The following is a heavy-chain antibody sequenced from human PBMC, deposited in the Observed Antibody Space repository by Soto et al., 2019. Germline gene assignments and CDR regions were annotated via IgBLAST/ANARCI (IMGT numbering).Heavy chain of an antibody. CDR2: INHSGST. CDR3: ASLDYVVGY. Sequence: QVQLQQWGAGLLKPSETLSLTCAAYGGSFSGYYCSWIRQPPGKGLEWIGEINHSGSTNYNPSLKSRVTISVDTSKNQFSLKLSSVTAADTAVYYCASLDYVVGYWGQGTLVTVSS. D-gene: IGHD4-17*01. V-gene: IGHV4-34*01. J-gene: IGHJ4*02. CDR1: GGSFSGYY.